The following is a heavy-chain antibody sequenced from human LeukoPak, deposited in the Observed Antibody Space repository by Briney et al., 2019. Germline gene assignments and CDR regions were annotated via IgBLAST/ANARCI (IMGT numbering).Heavy chain of an antibody. CDR3: ARVRFWGGYSTPYYYYYGMDV. J-gene: IGHJ6*02. D-gene: IGHD3-3*01. Sequence: SETLSLTCAVYGGSFSGYYWSWIRQPPGKGLEWIGEINHSGSTNYNPSLKSRVTISVDTSKNQFSLKLSSVTAADTAVYYCARVRFWGGYSTPYYYYYGMDVWGQGTTVTVSS. V-gene: IGHV4-34*01. CDR2: INHSGST. CDR1: GGSFSGYY.